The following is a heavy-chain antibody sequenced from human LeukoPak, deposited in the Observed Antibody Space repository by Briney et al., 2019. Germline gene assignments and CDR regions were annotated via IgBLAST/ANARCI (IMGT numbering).Heavy chain of an antibody. V-gene: IGHV3-23*01. J-gene: IGHJ4*02. CDR2: ISGSGGST. CDR1: GFTFSSYA. Sequence: GSLRLSCAASGFTFSSYAMSWVRQAPGKGLEWVSAISGSGGSTYYADSVKGRFTISRDNSKNTLYLQMNSLRAEDTAVYYCAKTRRHYYGSSGYYYPDYWGQGTLVTVSS. D-gene: IGHD3-22*01. CDR3: AKTRRHYYGSSGYYYPDY.